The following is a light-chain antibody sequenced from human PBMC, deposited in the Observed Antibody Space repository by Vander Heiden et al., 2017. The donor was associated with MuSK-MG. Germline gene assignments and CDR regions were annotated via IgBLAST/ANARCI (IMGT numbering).Light chain of an antibody. CDR2: TTS. CDR1: QSISGN. Sequence: DIQMTQSPSSLSASVGDRVTITCRASQSISGNLNWYQQKPGKAPNVLIHTTSSLQSRVPSRFSGSGSGTDFTLTINRLQPEDSGTYYCRQTDSPVLTFGGGTKVELK. CDR3: RQTDSPVLT. J-gene: IGKJ4*01. V-gene: IGKV1-39*01.